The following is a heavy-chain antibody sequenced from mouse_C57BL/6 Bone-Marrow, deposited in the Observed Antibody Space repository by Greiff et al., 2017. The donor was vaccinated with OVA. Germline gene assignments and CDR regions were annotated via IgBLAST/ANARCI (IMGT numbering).Heavy chain of an antibody. CDR2: INPDSSTI. D-gene: IGHD2-4*01. J-gene: IGHJ1*03. CDR1: GIDFSRYW. CDR3: ARPGLRRGNWYFDV. Sequence: EVKLMDSGGGLVQPGGSLKLSCAASGIDFSRYWMSWVRRAPGKGLEWIGEINPDSSTINYAPSLKDKFIISRDNAKNTLYLQMSKVRSEDTALYYCARPGLRRGNWYFDVWGTGTTVTVSS. V-gene: IGHV4-1*01.